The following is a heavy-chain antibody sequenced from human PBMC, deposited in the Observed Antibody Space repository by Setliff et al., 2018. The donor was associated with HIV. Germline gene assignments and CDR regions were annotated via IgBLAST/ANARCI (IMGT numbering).Heavy chain of an antibody. V-gene: IGHV4-30-4*07. J-gene: IGHJ4*01. D-gene: IGHD3-9*01. CDR1: GFSLSTSGMC. CDR2: INHSGST. Sequence: SGPTLVNPTQTLTLTCTFSGFSLSTSGMCVSWIRQPPGKGLEWIGEINHSGSTNYNPSLKSRVTMSVDKSKNQFSLKLSSVTAADTAVYYCARGILTYHFDYWGQGNPGHRLL. CDR3: ARGILTYHFDY.